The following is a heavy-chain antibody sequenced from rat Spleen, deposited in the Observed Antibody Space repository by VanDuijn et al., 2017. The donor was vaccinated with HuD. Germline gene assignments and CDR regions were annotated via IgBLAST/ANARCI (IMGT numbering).Heavy chain of an antibody. J-gene: IGHJ3*01. CDR1: GFTFSHCY. V-gene: IGHV5-25*01. Sequence: EVQLVESGGGLVQPGRSMKLSCAASGFTFSHCYMAWVRQAPTKGLEWVASISTGGGNTYYRDSVKGRFTISRDNAKSTLYLQMNSLQTEDTAIYFCTRPLYGGYAYWGQGTLVTVSS. CDR3: TRPLYGGYAY. D-gene: IGHD1-11*01. CDR2: ISTGGGNT.